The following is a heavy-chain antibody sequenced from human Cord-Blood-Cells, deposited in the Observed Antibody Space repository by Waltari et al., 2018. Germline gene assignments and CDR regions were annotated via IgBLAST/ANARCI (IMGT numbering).Heavy chain of an antibody. D-gene: IGHD2-15*01. J-gene: IGHJ4*02. CDR1: GGSFSGYY. Sequence: QVQLQQWGAGLLKPSETLSPTCAVDGGSFSGYYWSWIRQPPGKGLEWIGEINHSGSTNYNPSLKSRVTISVDTSKNQFSLKLSSVTAADTAVYYCARGMHCSGGSCPIDYWGQGTLVTVSS. CDR2: INHSGST. V-gene: IGHV4-34*01. CDR3: ARGMHCSGGSCPIDY.